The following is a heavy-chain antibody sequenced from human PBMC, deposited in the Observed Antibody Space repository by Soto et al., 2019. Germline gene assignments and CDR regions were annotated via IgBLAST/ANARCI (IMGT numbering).Heavy chain of an antibody. V-gene: IGHV3-7*04. Sequence: EVQLVESGGGLVQPGGSLRLSCAVSGFTFGSYWMNWVRLIPGKGLEWVSYIKTDGSATYYVDSVKGRFTISRDNAKNSLLLQMNSRRVEDTSVYYCGRAGYCGPGCYYYFDYWGQGTLVTVSS. CDR3: GRAGYCGPGCYYYFDY. D-gene: IGHD2-21*02. CDR1: GFTFGSYW. J-gene: IGHJ4*02. CDR2: IKTDGSAT.